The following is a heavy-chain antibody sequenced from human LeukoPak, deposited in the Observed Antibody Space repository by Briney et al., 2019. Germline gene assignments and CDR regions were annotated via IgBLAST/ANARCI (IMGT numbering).Heavy chain of an antibody. CDR2: ISSSGSTI. J-gene: IGHJ6*04. CDR3: ARDPSGYYGSGSYSVRNYYYGMDV. D-gene: IGHD3-10*01. CDR1: GFTFSSYE. Sequence: GGSPRLSCAASGFTFSSYEMNWVRQAPGKGLEWVSYISSSGSTIYYADSVKGRFTISRDNAKNSLYLQMNSLRAEDTAVYYCARDPSGYYGSGSYSVRNYYYGMDVWGEGTTVTVSS. V-gene: IGHV3-48*03.